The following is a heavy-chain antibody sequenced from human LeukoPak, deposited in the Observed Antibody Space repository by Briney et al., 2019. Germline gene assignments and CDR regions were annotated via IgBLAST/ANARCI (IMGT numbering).Heavy chain of an antibody. Sequence: SETLSLTCTVSGASISTYYWSWVRQPPGKGLEWIGYIYSSGSTNYNPSFKSRVTISIDTSKNQFSLKLSSVTAADTAVYYCARRTVGVAAHYGMDVWGQGTTVTVSS. D-gene: IGHD6-19*01. J-gene: IGHJ6*02. CDR3: ARRTVGVAAHYGMDV. V-gene: IGHV4-59*01. CDR2: IYSSGST. CDR1: GASISTYY.